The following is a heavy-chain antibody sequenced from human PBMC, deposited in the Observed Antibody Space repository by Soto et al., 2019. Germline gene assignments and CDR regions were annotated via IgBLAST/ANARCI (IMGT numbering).Heavy chain of an antibody. V-gene: IGHV3-23*01. CDR3: AKGRTTESTVLLPLDY. Sequence: PGGSLRLSCAASGFTFSNYAMSWVRQAPGKGLEWVSGISNSGGRTYYADSVKGRFTISRDSSKNTLYLQMDSLRAEDTAVYYCAKGRTTESTVLLPLDYWGQGTLVTVSS. J-gene: IGHJ4*02. D-gene: IGHD4-17*01. CDR1: GFTFSNYA. CDR2: ISNSGGRT.